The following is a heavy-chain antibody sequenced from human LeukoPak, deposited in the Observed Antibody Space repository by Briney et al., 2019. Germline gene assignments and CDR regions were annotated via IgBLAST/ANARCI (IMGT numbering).Heavy chain of an antibody. V-gene: IGHV1-3*03. CDR3: GRVSCGGNCYSLIGTFDI. Sequence: ASVKVSCKASGYTFTSYAMHWVRQAPGQRLEWMGWINAGNGNTKYSQEFQGRVTITRDTSASTAYMKMSGLRSEDTAVYYCGRVSCGGNCYSLIGTFDIWGQGTMVTVSS. J-gene: IGHJ3*02. CDR1: GYTFTSYA. D-gene: IGHD2-15*01. CDR2: INAGNGNT.